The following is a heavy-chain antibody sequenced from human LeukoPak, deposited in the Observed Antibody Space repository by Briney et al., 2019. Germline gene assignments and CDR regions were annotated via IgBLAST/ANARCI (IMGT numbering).Heavy chain of an antibody. CDR1: GGTFSSYA. J-gene: IGHJ4*02. D-gene: IGHD6-13*01. V-gene: IGHV1-69*06. Sequence: WASVKVSCKASGGTFSSYAISWVRQAPGQGLEWMGGIIPIFGTANYAQKFQGRVTITADKSTSTAYMELSSLRSEDTAVYYCASLREGSSWYGYWGQGTLVTVS. CDR2: IIPIFGTA. CDR3: ASLREGSSWYGY.